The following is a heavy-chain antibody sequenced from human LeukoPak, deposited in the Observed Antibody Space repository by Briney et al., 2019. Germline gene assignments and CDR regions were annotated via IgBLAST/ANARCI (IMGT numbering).Heavy chain of an antibody. D-gene: IGHD3-22*01. Sequence: GGSLRLSCAASGFTFSSYSMNWVRQAPGKGLEWVSSISSSSSYIYHADSVKGRFTISRDNAKNSLYLQMNSLRAEDTAVYYCARGRGYYYDSSGPNYFDYWGQGTLVTVSS. CDR3: ARGRGYYYDSSGPNYFDY. CDR2: ISSSSSYI. J-gene: IGHJ4*02. V-gene: IGHV3-21*01. CDR1: GFTFSSYS.